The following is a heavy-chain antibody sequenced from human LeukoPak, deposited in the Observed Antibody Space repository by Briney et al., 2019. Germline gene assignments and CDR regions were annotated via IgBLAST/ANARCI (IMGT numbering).Heavy chain of an antibody. CDR3: ARESGSGSYSDAFDI. V-gene: IGHV3-23*01. Sequence: GGTLRLSCAASGFTFSSYGMSWVRQAPGKGLEWVSAISGSGGSTYYADSVKGRFTISRDNSKNTLYLQMNSLRAEDTAVYYCARESGSGSYSDAFDIWGQGTMVTVSS. D-gene: IGHD3-10*01. CDR2: ISGSGGST. CDR1: GFTFSSYG. J-gene: IGHJ3*02.